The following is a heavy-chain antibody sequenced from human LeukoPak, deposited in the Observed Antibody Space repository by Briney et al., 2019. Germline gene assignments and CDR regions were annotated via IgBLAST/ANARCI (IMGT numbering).Heavy chain of an antibody. CDR2: ISGSGGST. V-gene: IGHV3-23*01. J-gene: IGHJ3*02. D-gene: IGHD3-9*01. Sequence: GGSLRLSCAASGFTFSSYAMSWVRQAPGKGLEWVSAISGSGGSTYYADSVKGRFTISRDNSKNTLHLQMNSLRAEDTAVYYCAKDRPVRYFDWLPAFDIWGQGTMVTVSS. CDR3: AKDRPVRYFDWLPAFDI. CDR1: GFTFSSYA.